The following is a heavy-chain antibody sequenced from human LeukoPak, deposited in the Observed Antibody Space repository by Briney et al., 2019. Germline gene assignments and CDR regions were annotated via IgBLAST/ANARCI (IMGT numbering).Heavy chain of an antibody. J-gene: IGHJ4*02. Sequence: GGSLRLSCAASGFTFSSYGMNWVRQAPGKGPEWISYISRSGATIYYADSVKGRFTISRDNAKNSLYLQMSSLGAEDTAIYYCSRDRGGGDIYFDYWGQGTPVIVSS. V-gene: IGHV3-48*03. CDR3: SRDRGGGDIYFDY. CDR2: ISRSGATI. CDR1: GFTFSSYG. D-gene: IGHD2-21*02.